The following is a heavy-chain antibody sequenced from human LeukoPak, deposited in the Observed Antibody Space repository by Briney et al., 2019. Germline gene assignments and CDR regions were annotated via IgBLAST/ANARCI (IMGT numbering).Heavy chain of an antibody. V-gene: IGHV4-59*08. CDR3: AATMVRGVHTHFDY. CDR2: ISNSGST. CDR1: GASISSYY. Sequence: SETLSLTCSVSGASISSYYWSWMRQPPGKGLEWIGYISNSGSTNYNPSLKSRVTISVDTSKNQFSLKLSSVTAADTAVYYCAATMVRGVHTHFDYWGQGTLVTVSS. D-gene: IGHD3-10*01. J-gene: IGHJ4*02.